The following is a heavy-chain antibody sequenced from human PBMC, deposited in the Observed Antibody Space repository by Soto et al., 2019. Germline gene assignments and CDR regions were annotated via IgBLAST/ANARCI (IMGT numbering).Heavy chain of an antibody. J-gene: IGHJ6*02. Sequence: QEELVQSGAEVKKPGSSVNVSCKASGGTFASYSITWVRQAPGQRLEWMGEIIPLLKTVNYAQKFQGRVTITGDRSTSTVYRALSRLRSDDTAVYYCARDPVDLFGYMDVWGHGTTGTVS. CDR1: GGTFASYS. D-gene: IGHD6-25*01. V-gene: IGHV1-69*06. CDR2: IIPLLKTV. CDR3: ARDPVDLFGYMDV.